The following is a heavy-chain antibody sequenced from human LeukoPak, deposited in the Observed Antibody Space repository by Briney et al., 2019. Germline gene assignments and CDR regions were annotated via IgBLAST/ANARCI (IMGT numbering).Heavy chain of an antibody. CDR2: ISGSGGST. J-gene: IGHJ4*02. CDR1: GFTFSSYA. V-gene: IGHV3-23*01. D-gene: IGHD6-19*01. CDR3: AKASSGWFAGY. Sequence: GGSLRLFCAASGFTFSSYAMSWVRQAPGKGLEWVSAISGSGGSTYYADSVKGRFTISRDNSKNTLYLQMNSLRAEDTAVYYCAKASSGWFAGYWGQGTLVTVSS.